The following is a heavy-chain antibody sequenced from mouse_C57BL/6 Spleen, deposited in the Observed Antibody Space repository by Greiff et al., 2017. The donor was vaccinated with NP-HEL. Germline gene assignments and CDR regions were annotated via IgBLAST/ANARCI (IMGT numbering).Heavy chain of an antibody. CDR1: GYTFTSYW. CDR3: TREGGATVVATRFDY. Sequence: EVQLQQSGTVLARPGASVKMSCKTSGYTFTSYWMHWVKQRPGQGLEWIGAIYPGNSDTSYNQKFKGKAKLTAVTSASTAYMELSSLTNEDSAVYYCTREGGATVVATRFDYWGQGTTLTVSS. CDR2: IYPGNSDT. J-gene: IGHJ2*01. V-gene: IGHV1-5*01. D-gene: IGHD1-1*01.